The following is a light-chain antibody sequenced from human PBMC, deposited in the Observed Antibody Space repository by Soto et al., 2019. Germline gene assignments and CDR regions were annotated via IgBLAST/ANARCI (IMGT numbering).Light chain of an antibody. CDR2: EVN. J-gene: IGLJ3*02. Sequence: QSALTQPPSASGSPGQSVTISCTGTSSDVGGYNYVSWFQQHPGKAPKLMIYEVNERPSGVPDRFSGSKFGNTASLPVSGLQAEDEADYYCSSYAGSNNLRVFGGGTKLTVL. CDR3: SSYAGSNNLRV. V-gene: IGLV2-8*01. CDR1: SSDVGGYNY.